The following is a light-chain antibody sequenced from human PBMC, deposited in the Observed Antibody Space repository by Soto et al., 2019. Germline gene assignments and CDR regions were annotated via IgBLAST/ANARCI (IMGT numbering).Light chain of an antibody. CDR2: AAS. J-gene: IGKJ1*01. CDR3: QQYGSSSWT. Sequence: EIVMTQSPGTLSVSPGERATLSCRASQSVSSNLAWYQQKPGQAPRLLFYAASTRATGVPARFSGSGSGTDFTLTISRLEPEDFAVYYCQQYGSSSWTFGQGTKVDI. CDR1: QSVSSN. V-gene: IGKV3-20*01.